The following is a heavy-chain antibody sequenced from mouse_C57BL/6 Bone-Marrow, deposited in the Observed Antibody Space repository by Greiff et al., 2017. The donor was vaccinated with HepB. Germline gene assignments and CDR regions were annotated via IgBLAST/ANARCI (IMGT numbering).Heavy chain of an antibody. D-gene: IGHD1-1*01. CDR2: IYPGDGDT. J-gene: IGHJ1*03. CDR1: GYAFSSSW. V-gene: IGHV1-82*01. Sequence: QVQLQQSGPELVKPGASVKISCKASGYAFSSSWMNWVKQRPGKGLEWIGRIYPGDGDTNYNGKFKGKATLTADKSSSTADRQLSSLTSEDSAVYFCARWGLTTVVAHWYFDVWGTGTTVTVSS. CDR3: ARWGLTTVVAHWYFDV.